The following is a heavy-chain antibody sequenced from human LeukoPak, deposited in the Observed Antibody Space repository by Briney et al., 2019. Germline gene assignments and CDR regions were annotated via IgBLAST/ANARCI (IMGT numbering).Heavy chain of an antibody. J-gene: IGHJ1*01. CDR1: GFTFSSYW. CDR3: ARDSLGYGAYVS. CDR2: IKEDGSRE. D-gene: IGHD5-12*01. V-gene: IGHV3-7*01. Sequence: GGSLRLSCAASGFTFSSYWMHWVRQAPGKGLEWVANIKEDGSREYYVDSVKGRFTISRDNAKNSLYLQMDSLTAEDTAVYYCARDSLGYGAYVSWGQGTLVSVSS.